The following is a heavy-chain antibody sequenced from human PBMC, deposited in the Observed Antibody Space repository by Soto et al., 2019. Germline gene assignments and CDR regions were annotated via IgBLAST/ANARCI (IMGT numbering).Heavy chain of an antibody. J-gene: IGHJ4*02. CDR3: ARVSGWYFLDY. D-gene: IGHD6-19*01. Sequence: QVRLVQSGAEEKKPGASVKVSCKASGYTFTSYAMHWVRQAPGQRLEWMGGINAGNGNTKYSPKFQGRVTFTRDTSASTAYMELSSLRSEDTAVYYCARVSGWYFLDYWGQGTLVTVST. CDR1: GYTFTSYA. CDR2: INAGNGNT. V-gene: IGHV1-3*05.